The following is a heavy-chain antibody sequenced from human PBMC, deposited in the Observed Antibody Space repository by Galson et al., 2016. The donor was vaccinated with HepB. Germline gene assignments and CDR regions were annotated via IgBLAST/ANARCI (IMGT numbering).Heavy chain of an antibody. CDR2: IVPAGPT. J-gene: IGHJ4*02. V-gene: IGHV3-13*01. CDR3: TRSYCRGWAYHFDY. Sequence: SLRLSCAVSGFPVSNYDLNWVRHIPGKGLEWVSAIVPAGPTYYGDSVKGRFTISRDDARNSFHLQMDSLRAEDTAIYYCTRSYCRGWAYHFDYWGQGTLVTVSS. CDR1: GFPVSNYD. D-gene: IGHD2-15*01.